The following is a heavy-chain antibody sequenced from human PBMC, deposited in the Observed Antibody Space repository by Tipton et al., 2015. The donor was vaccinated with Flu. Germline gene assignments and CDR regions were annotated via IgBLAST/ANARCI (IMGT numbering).Heavy chain of an antibody. D-gene: IGHD1/OR15-1a*01. V-gene: IGHV1-46*01. CDR2: IYPAGGGV. Sequence: QVQLVQSGAEVQKPGASVKVSCKASGYTFTSYNIHCVRQAPGQGLEWMGIIYPAGGGVSYAQKFQGRVIMTRDKSTATIYMELSSLRSEDTAMYYCARDKGGGTYTFDVWGQGTMVIVSS. J-gene: IGHJ3*01. CDR3: ARDKGGGTYTFDV. CDR1: GYTFTSYN.